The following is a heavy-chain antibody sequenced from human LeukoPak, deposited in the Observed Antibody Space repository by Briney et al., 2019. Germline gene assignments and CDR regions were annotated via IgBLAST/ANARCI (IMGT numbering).Heavy chain of an antibody. Sequence: SVKVSCKASGGTFSSYAISWVRQAPGQGLEWMGGIIPIFGTANYAQKFQGRVTITADKSTSTAYMELSSLRAEDTAVYYCAQDYYYGSGSRIDYWGQGTLVTVSS. V-gene: IGHV1-69*06. CDR3: AQDYYYGSGSRIDY. CDR2: IIPIFGTA. D-gene: IGHD3-10*01. J-gene: IGHJ4*02. CDR1: GGTFSSYA.